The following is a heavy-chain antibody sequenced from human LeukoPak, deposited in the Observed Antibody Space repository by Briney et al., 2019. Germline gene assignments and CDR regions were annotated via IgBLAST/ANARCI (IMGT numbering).Heavy chain of an antibody. V-gene: IGHV3-15*01. Sequence: GGSLRLSCAASGFTFSNAWMSWVRQAPGKGVEGVGRMKSKTDGGTTDYAAPVKGRFTISRDDSKDTLYLQMNSLKTEDTAVYYCTTLGFDWLSGDYYYYMDVWGKGTTVTVSS. D-gene: IGHD3-9*01. J-gene: IGHJ6*03. CDR3: TTLGFDWLSGDYYYYMDV. CDR2: MKSKTDGGTT. CDR1: GFTFSNAW.